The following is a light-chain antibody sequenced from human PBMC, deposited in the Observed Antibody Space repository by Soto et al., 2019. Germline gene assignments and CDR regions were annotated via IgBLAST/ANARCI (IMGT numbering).Light chain of an antibody. CDR3: QSYDSSLSAL. J-gene: IGLJ2*01. Sequence: QSVLTQPPSVSGAPGQRVTISGTGSSSNIGAGYDVHCDQQLPGTAPKLLIYGNSNRPSGVPDRFSGSKSVTSASLSITGLQAEDEADYYCQSYDSSLSALFGGGTKLTVL. CDR2: GNS. V-gene: IGLV1-40*01. CDR1: SSNIGAGYD.